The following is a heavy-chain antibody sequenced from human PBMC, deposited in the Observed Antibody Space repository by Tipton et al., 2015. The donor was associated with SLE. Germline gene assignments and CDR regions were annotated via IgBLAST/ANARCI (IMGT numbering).Heavy chain of an antibody. D-gene: IGHD5-12*01. CDR1: GGSISSSSYY. CDR2: IYYSGRT. V-gene: IGHV4-39*07. Sequence: TLSLTCTVSGGSISSSSYYWGWIRQPPGKGLEWIGSIYYSGRTYYNPSLKSRVTISVDTSKNQFSLKLSSVTAADTAVYYCARVDIVAPFDPWGQGTLVTVSS. J-gene: IGHJ5*02. CDR3: ARVDIVAPFDP.